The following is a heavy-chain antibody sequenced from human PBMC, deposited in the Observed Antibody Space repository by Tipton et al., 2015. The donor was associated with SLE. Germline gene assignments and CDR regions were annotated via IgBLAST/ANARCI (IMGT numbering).Heavy chain of an antibody. V-gene: IGHV4-39*01. CDR3: ARHDYGDYGYFDY. CDR2: IYYSGST. D-gene: IGHD4-17*01. Sequence: TLPLTCTVSGGSISSSSYYWGWIRQPPGKGLEWIRSIYYSGSTYYNPSLKSRVTISADTSKNQFSLKLSSVPAADTAVYYCARHDYGDYGYFDYWGQGTLVTVSS. J-gene: IGHJ4*02. CDR1: GGSISSSSYY.